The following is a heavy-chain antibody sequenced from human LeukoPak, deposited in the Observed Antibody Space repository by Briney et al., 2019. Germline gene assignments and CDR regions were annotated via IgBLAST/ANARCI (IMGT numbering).Heavy chain of an antibody. J-gene: IGHJ4*02. CDR2: INHSGST. D-gene: IGHD1-26*01. V-gene: IGHV4-34*01. CDR3: ARDRIVGAIFDY. CDR1: GGSFSGYY. Sequence: SETLSLTCAVYGGSFSGYYWSWIRQPPGKGLEWIGEINHSGSTNYNPSLKSRVTISVDTSKNQFSLKLSSVTAADTAVYYCARDRIVGAIFDYWGQGTLVTASS.